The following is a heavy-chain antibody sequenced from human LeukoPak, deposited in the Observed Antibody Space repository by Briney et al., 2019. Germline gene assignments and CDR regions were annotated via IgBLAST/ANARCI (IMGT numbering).Heavy chain of an antibody. D-gene: IGHD2/OR15-2a*01. J-gene: IGHJ6*03. V-gene: IGHV3-7*01. CDR3: ARVFPYYYYYYMDV. CDR2: IKQDGSEK. CDR1: GFTFSSYW. Sequence: PGGSLRLSCAASGFTFSSYWMSWVRQAPGKGLEWVANIKQDGSEKYYVDSVKGRFTISRDNAKNSLYLQMNSLRAEDTAVYYCARVFPYYYYYYMDVWGKGTTVTVSS.